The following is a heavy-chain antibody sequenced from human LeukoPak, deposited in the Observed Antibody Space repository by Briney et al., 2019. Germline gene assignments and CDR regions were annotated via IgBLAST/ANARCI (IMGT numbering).Heavy chain of an antibody. Sequence: SETLSLTCAVYGGSFSDYYWSWFRQPPGKGLEWIGEINHSGSTNYNPSLKSRVTISADTSKNQFSLKLSSVTAADTAVYYCARGPSCTSASCYGQYYYYYGMDVWGQGTTVTVSS. CDR1: GGSFSDYY. V-gene: IGHV4-34*01. CDR3: ARGPSCTSASCYGQYYYYYGMDV. D-gene: IGHD2-2*01. CDR2: INHSGST. J-gene: IGHJ6*02.